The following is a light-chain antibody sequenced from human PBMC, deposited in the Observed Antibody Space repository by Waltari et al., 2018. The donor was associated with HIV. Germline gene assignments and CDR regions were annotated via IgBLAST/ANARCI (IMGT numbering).Light chain of an antibody. Sequence: SYDLTQPPSVSVSPGQTATTTCSGDPLPIQYGNWDQQKPGKAPTLIMYKNTQRPAGIPARFFGSPSGTTVTLIISGAQADDEADYYCQSAAASGTQWVFGGGTKLTVL. CDR2: KNT. J-gene: IGLJ3*02. CDR1: PLPIQY. CDR3: QSAAASGTQWV. V-gene: IGLV3-25*03.